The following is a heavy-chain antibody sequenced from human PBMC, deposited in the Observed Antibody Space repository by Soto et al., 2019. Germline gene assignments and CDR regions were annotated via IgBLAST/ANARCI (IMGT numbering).Heavy chain of an antibody. CDR2: IYYSGST. Sequence: QVQLQESGPGLVKPSQTLSLTCTVSGGSISSGGYYWSWIRQHPGKGLEWIGYIYYSGSTYYNPSRKSRVTXSXDXXKNQFALKLSSVTAADTAVYYCAIRNGSGSYYVDYWGQGTLVTVSS. V-gene: IGHV4-31*03. CDR3: AIRNGSGSYYVDY. J-gene: IGHJ4*02. CDR1: GGSISSGGYY. D-gene: IGHD3-10*01.